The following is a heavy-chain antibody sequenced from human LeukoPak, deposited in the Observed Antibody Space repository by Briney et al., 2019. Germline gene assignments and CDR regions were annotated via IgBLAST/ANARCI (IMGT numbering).Heavy chain of an antibody. J-gene: IGHJ4*02. D-gene: IGHD6-13*01. V-gene: IGHV1-3*01. CDR2: INAGNGNT. Sequence: ASVKVSCKASGYTFTNYAMHWVRQAPGQRLEWMGWINAGNGNTEYSQNFQDRVTITRDTSATTAYMELSSLRAEDTALYYCAKGRGGQLVSHYYFDYWGQGTLVTVSS. CDR3: AKGRGGQLVSHYYFDY. CDR1: GYTFTNYA.